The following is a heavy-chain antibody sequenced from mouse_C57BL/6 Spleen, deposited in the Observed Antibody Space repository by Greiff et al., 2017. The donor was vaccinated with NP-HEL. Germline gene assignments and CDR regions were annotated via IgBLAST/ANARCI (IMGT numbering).Heavy chain of an antibody. CDR3: ARRDYGSREYFDV. D-gene: IGHD1-1*01. CDR2: IRNKANGYTT. V-gene: IGHV7-3*01. J-gene: IGHJ1*03. CDR1: GFTFTDYY. Sequence: VQLKESGGGLVQPGGSLSLSCAASGFTFTDYYMSWVRQPPGKALEWLGFIRNKANGYTTEYSASVKGRFTISRANSQSILYLQMNALRAEDSATYYCARRDYGSREYFDVWGTGTTVTVSS.